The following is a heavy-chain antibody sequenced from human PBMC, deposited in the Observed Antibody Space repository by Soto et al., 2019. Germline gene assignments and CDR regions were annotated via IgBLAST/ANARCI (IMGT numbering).Heavy chain of an antibody. CDR2: ISGSGGST. V-gene: IGHV3-23*01. CDR1: GFTFSSYA. J-gene: IGHJ6*02. Sequence: GGSLRLSCAASGFTFSSYAMSWVRQAPGKGLEWVSAISGSGGSTYYADSVKGRFTISRDNSKNTLYLQMNSLRAEDTAVYYCARDQGPLGAYYYYYGMDVWGQGTTVTVS. CDR3: ARDQGPLGAYYYYYGMDV.